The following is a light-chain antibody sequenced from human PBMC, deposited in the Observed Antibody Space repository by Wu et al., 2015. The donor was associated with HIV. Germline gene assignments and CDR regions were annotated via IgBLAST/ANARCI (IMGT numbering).Light chain of an antibody. CDR2: GAS. Sequence: ETVLTQSPGTLSLSPGERATLSCRASQSVSINYLAWYQQKPGQAPSLLIYGASIRATGIPDRFSGSGSGTDFTLTISRLEPEDFAVYYCQQYVRSSWTFGQGTKVEIK. V-gene: IGKV3-20*01. CDR1: QSVSINY. CDR3: QQYVRSSWT. J-gene: IGKJ1*01.